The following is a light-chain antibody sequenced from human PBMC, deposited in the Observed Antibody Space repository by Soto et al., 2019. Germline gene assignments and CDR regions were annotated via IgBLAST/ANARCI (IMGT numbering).Light chain of an antibody. J-gene: IGKJ3*01. V-gene: IGKV1-33*01. Sequence: DVHLTQSPSSLSASVGDRVTITCQASQDISTVLTCYQQEPGKAPKVLVYAASKLETGVPSRFSGSGSETHFTLTINSLRTEDFATYYFQHYFHFPFTFGPGTKVDV. CDR3: QHYFHFPFT. CDR1: QDISTV. CDR2: AAS.